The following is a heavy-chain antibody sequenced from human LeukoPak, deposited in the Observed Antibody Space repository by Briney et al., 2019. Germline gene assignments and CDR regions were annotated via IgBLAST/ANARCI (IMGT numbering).Heavy chain of an antibody. CDR3: AKLVGVAPTDY. J-gene: IGHJ4*02. Sequence: GGSLRLSCAASGFTVSGYAMSWVRQAPGKGLEWVSGISASAGGTYYADSVKGRFTISRDNSKNTLYLQLDSLTAEDTAVYYCAKLVGVAPTDYWGQGTLVTVSS. D-gene: IGHD2-15*01. CDR1: GFTVSGYA. CDR2: ISASAGGT. V-gene: IGHV3-23*01.